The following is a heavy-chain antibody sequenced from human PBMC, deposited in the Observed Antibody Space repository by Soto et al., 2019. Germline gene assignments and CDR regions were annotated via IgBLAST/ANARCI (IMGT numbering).Heavy chain of an antibody. CDR2: ISSSSSTI. CDR3: ARENWDDFWSGYYIEAGNYYYYYMDV. J-gene: IGHJ6*03. Sequence: GGSLRLSCAASGFTFSSYSMNWVRQAPGKGLEWVSYISSSSSTIYYAGSVKGRFTISRDNGKNSLYLQMNSLRAEDTAVYYCARENWDDFWSGYYIEAGNYYYYYMDVWGKGTTVTVSS. D-gene: IGHD3-3*01. V-gene: IGHV3-48*01. CDR1: GFTFSSYS.